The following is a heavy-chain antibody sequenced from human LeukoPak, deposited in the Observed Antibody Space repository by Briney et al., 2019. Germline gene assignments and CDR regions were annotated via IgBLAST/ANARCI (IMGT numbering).Heavy chain of an antibody. D-gene: IGHD6-13*01. CDR3: AKDRIAAAGGWFDL. V-gene: IGHV3-30*18. J-gene: IGHJ5*02. Sequence: PGRSLRLSCAASGFTFSSYGMHWVRQAPGKGLEWVAVISYDGSNKYYADSVKGRFTISRDNSKNTLYLQMNSLRAEDTAVYYCAKDRIAAAGGWFDLWGQGTLVTVSS. CDR1: GFTFSSYG. CDR2: ISYDGSNK.